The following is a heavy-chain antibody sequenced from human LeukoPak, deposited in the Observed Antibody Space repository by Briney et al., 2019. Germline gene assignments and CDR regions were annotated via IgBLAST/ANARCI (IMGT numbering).Heavy chain of an antibody. V-gene: IGHV1-69*13. CDR2: IIPIFGTA. CDR1: GGTFSSYA. J-gene: IGHJ4*02. CDR3: ARMGYYGSGSYYPPGPFDY. Sequence: SVKVSCKASGGTFSSYAISWVRQAPGQGLEWMGGIIPIFGTANYAQKFQGRVTITADESTSTAYMELSSLRSEDTAVYYCARMGYYGSGSYYPPGPFDYWGQGTLVTVSS. D-gene: IGHD3-10*01.